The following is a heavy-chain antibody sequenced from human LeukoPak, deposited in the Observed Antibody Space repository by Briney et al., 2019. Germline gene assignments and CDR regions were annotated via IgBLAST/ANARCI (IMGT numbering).Heavy chain of an antibody. D-gene: IGHD3-10*01. J-gene: IGHJ4*02. CDR3: ARSQNYYGSGDY. CDR1: GDSVSNGNYY. Sequence: SETLSLTCTVSGDSVSNGNYYWSWLRQPPGKALEWIGYIYYTGNTYYNPSLEGRVTISVDTSKNHFSVKLSSVTAADTAVYYCARSQNYYGSGDYWSQGTLVTVSS. CDR2: IYYTGNT. V-gene: IGHV4-61*03.